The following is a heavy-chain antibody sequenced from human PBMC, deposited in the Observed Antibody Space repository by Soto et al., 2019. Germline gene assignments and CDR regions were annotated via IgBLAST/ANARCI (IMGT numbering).Heavy chain of an antibody. CDR1: GYAFTSYG. J-gene: IGHJ4*02. D-gene: IGHD3-10*01. Sequence: EASVKVSCKTSGYAFTSYGVNWVRQAPGQGLEWMGWIAPHSGRTTYLPKFQGRVTITADAATNTAYMELGSLSSDDTGIYFCARAATGSYHSAYWGQGTVVTVSS. V-gene: IGHV1-18*04. CDR2: IAPHSGRT. CDR3: ARAATGSYHSAY.